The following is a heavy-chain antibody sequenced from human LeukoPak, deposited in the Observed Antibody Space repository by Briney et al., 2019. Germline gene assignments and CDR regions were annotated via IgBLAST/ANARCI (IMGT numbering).Heavy chain of an antibody. Sequence: SETLSLTCTVSGGSISPYFWNWIRQPPGKGLEWIGYVYYSGSTKYNPSLNSRLTMSVDTSKNQFSLKLSSVTAADTAVYFCARAAMGSLFDSWGQGTLVTASS. CDR2: VYYSGST. D-gene: IGHD5-18*01. CDR3: ARAAMGSLFDS. J-gene: IGHJ4*02. CDR1: GGSISPYF. V-gene: IGHV4-59*01.